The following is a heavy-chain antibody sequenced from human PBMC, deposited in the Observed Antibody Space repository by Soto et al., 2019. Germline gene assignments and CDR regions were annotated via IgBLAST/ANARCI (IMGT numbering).Heavy chain of an antibody. V-gene: IGHV1-18*01. CDR3: ARSPTVVTYYYYGMDV. J-gene: IGHJ6*02. Sequence: ASVKVSCKASGYTFTSYGISWVRQAPGQGLEWMGWISAYSGNTNYAQKLQGRVTMTTDTSTSTAYMELRSLRSDDTAVYYCARSPTVVTYYYYGMDVWGQGTTVTVSS. D-gene: IGHD4-17*01. CDR2: ISAYSGNT. CDR1: GYTFTSYG.